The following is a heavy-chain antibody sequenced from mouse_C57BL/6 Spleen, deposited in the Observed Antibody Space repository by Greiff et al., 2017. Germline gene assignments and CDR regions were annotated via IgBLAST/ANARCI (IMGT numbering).Heavy chain of an antibody. Sequence: QVHVKQSGAELVRPGTSVKVSCKASGYAFTNYLIEWVKQRPGQGLEWIGVINPGSGGTNYNEKFKGKATLTADKSSSTAYMQLSSLTSEDSAVYFCARSRDYYGSSYDRYFDVWGTGTTVTVSS. V-gene: IGHV1-54*01. J-gene: IGHJ1*03. D-gene: IGHD1-1*01. CDR1: GYAFTNYL. CDR3: ARSRDYYGSSYDRYFDV. CDR2: INPGSGGT.